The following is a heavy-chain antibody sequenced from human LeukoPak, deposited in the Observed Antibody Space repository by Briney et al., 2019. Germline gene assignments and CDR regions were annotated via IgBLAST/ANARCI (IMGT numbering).Heavy chain of an antibody. Sequence: SVKVSCKGSVGTFSSYVISWVRQAPGQGLAWVGGIIPIFGTANYAQKFQGRVTITADESTSTAYMEVSSLRSDYTAVYYCARGRGDGSSGVCYTAYFYYGIDVWGQGTTVTVSS. CDR2: IIPIFGTA. V-gene: IGHV1-69*13. J-gene: IGHJ6*02. D-gene: IGHD2-8*01. CDR3: ARGRGDGSSGVCYTAYFYYGIDV. CDR1: VGTFSSYV.